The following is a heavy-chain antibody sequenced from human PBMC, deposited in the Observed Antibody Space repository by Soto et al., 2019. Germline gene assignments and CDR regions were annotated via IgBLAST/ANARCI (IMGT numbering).Heavy chain of an antibody. CDR2: IIPIFGTA. CDR1: GGTFSNYA. CDR3: ARPVEMATISRSYLFY. V-gene: IGHV1-69*13. J-gene: IGHJ4*02. Sequence: ASVKVSCKASGGTFSNYAINWVRQAPGQGLEWMGGIIPIFGTANYAQKFQGRVTITADESTSTAYLDLSSLRSEDTAVYYCARPVEMATISRSYLFYWGQGTLVTVSS. D-gene: IGHD5-12*01.